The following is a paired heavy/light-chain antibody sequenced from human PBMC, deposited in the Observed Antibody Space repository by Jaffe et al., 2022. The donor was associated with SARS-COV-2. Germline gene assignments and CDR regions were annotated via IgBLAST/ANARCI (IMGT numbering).Heavy chain of an antibody. D-gene: IGHD2-2*01. Sequence: QMQLVQSGPEVKKPGTSVKVSCKASGFTFTSSAVQWVRQARGQRLEWIGWIVVGSGNTNYAQKFQERVTITRDMSTSTAYMELSSLRSEDTAVYYCAADVRDIVVVPAAMLRRRVRYYMDVWGKGTTVTVSS. V-gene: IGHV1-58*01. CDR1: GFTFTSSA. J-gene: IGHJ6*03. CDR2: IVVGSGNT. CDR3: AADVRDIVVVPAAMLRRRVRYYMDV.
Light chain of an antibody. J-gene: IGLJ2*01. CDR3: SSYTSSSTLEV. V-gene: IGLV2-14*01. Sequence: QSALTQPASVSGSPGQSITISCTGTSSDVGGYNYVSWYQQHPGKAPKLMIYDVSNRPSGVSNRFSGSKSGNTASLTISGLQAEDEADYYCSSYTSSSTLEVFGGGTKLTVL. CDR2: DVS. CDR1: SSDVGGYNY.